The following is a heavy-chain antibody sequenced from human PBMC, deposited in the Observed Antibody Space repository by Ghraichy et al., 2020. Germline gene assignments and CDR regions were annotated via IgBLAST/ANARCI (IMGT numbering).Heavy chain of an antibody. CDR2: IIPIFGTA. D-gene: IGHD1-26*01. CDR1: GGTFSSYA. CDR3: AREIPGLGANFDY. Sequence: SVKVSCKASGGTFSSYAISWVRQAPGQGLEWMGGIIPIFGTANYAQKFQGRVTITADKSTSTAYMELSSLRSEDTAVYYCAREIPGLGANFDYWGQGTLVTVSS. V-gene: IGHV1-69*06. J-gene: IGHJ4*02.